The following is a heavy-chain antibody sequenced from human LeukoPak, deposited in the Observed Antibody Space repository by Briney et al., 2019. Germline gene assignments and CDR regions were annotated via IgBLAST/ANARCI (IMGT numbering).Heavy chain of an antibody. V-gene: IGHV4-59*01. D-gene: IGHD5-24*01. CDR2: IYYSGST. J-gene: IGHJ4*02. Sequence: SETLSLTCTVSGGSTSSYYWSWIRQPPGKGLEWIGYIYYSGSTNYNPSLKSRVTMSVGTSKNQFSLKLSSVTAADTAVYYCARGGGYKSPYSIWGQGTLVTVSS. CDR3: ARGGGYKSPYSI. CDR1: GGSTSSYY.